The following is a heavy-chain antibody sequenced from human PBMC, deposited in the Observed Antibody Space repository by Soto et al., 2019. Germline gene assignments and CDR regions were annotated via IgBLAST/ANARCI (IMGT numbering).Heavy chain of an antibody. D-gene: IGHD5-18*01. CDR1: GFSISRYW. J-gene: IGHJ5*02. CDR3: ARGGFSYGTGIEH. V-gene: IGHV3-7*01. Sequence: GGSLRLSCAASGFSISRYWMSWVRQAPGKGLEWVADKKQDGSEEYYVDSVKGRFTVSRDNAKNSVYLQLTSLRVEDTALYYCARGGFSYGTGIEHWGQGALVTVS. CDR2: KKQDGSEE.